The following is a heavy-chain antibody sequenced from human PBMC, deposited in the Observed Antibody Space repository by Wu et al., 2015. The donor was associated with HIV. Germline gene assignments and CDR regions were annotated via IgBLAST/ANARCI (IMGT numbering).Heavy chain of an antibody. CDR1: GWPFNKYY. V-gene: IGHV4-34*01. J-gene: IGHJ5*01. Sequence: QVQLQQWGAGLLKPSETLSLTCAVFGWPFNKYYWTWIRQPPGKGLEWLGEISHSGNTRYNPSLKSRVAISIDTSKKHFSVNLTSVTAADTAVYYCARALGYCSGDNCHSYFRVDPWGQGTLVTVSS. CDR3: ARALGYCSGDNCHSYFRVDP. CDR2: ISHSGNT. D-gene: IGHD2-15*01.